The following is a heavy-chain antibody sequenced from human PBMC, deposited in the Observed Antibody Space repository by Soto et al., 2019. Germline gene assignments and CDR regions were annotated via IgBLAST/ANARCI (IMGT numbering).Heavy chain of an antibody. CDR2: MSHDGSKT. J-gene: IGHJ4*01. D-gene: IGHD2-8*01. V-gene: IGHV3-30*03. CDR1: GFTFSSYG. CDR3: ASGQCGTNCYIFEY. Sequence: QVQLVESGGGVVQPGTSLRLSCAASGFTFSSYGFHWVRQAPGKGLEWVTLMSHDGSKTFYADSVKGRFTISRDNSKNTLYLQMNSLKAEDTAVYYCASGQCGTNCYIFEYWGHGTLVTVSS.